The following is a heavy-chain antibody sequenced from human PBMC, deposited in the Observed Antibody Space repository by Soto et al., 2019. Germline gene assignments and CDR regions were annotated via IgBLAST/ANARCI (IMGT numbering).Heavy chain of an antibody. Sequence: SETLSLTCTVSGGSISSYYWSWIRQPPGKGLEWIGYIYYSGSTNYNPSLKSRVTISVDTSKNQFSLKLSSVTAADTAVYYCARQPYSSSSYYYYGMDVWDQGTTVTVSS. CDR3: ARQPYSSSSYYYYGMDV. V-gene: IGHV4-59*08. J-gene: IGHJ6*02. CDR2: IYYSGST. D-gene: IGHD6-6*01. CDR1: GGSISSYY.